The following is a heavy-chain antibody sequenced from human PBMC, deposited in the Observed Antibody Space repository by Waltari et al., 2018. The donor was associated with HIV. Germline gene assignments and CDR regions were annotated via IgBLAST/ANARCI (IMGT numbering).Heavy chain of an antibody. Sequence: QVQLVQSGIEVKKPGASVKVSCTASGYTFTNYDINWVRQATGQGLEWMGWMNPNSGNTGYTQNFQGRVTMTRNTSISTAYMELNSLTSEDTAVYYCARGRYCSSTSCPYWFDPWGQGTLVTVSS. D-gene: IGHD2-2*01. J-gene: IGHJ5*02. CDR2: MNPNSGNT. CDR3: ARGRYCSSTSCPYWFDP. CDR1: GYTFTNYD. V-gene: IGHV1-8*01.